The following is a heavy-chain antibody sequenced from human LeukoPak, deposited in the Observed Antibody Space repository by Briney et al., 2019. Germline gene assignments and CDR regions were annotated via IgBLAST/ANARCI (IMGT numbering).Heavy chain of an antibody. Sequence: SETPSLTCTVSGGSISSGGYYWSWIRQHPGKGLEWIGYIYYSGSTYYNPSLKSRVTISVDTSRNQFSLRLSSVTAADTAVYYCARVAGRSYWFDPWGQGTLVTVSS. CDR3: ARVAGRSYWFDP. J-gene: IGHJ5*02. D-gene: IGHD6-13*01. V-gene: IGHV4-31*03. CDR2: IYYSGST. CDR1: GGSISSGGYY.